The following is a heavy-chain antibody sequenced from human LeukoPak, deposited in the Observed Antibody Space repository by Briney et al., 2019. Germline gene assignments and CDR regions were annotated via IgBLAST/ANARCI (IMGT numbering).Heavy chain of an antibody. V-gene: IGHV1-69*06. CDR1: GGTFSSYA. Sequence: ASVKVSCKASGGTFSSYAISWVRQAPGQGLEWMGGIIPIFGTANYAQKFQGRVTITADKSTSTAYMELSSLRAEDTAVYYCAKDYGDYEPGEAFDIWGQGTMVTVSS. CDR2: IIPIFGTA. J-gene: IGHJ3*02. D-gene: IGHD4-17*01. CDR3: AKDYGDYEPGEAFDI.